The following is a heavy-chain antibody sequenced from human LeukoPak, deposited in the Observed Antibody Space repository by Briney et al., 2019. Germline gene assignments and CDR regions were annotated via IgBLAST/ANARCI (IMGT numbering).Heavy chain of an antibody. CDR3: ARVWSSGYTKDY. Sequence: GGSLRLPCAASGFTFSSYSIDWVRQAPGKGLEWLSYISSSSSTIYYADSVKGRFTISRDNAKNSVYLQMSSLRAEDTAVYYCARVWSSGYTKDYWGQGTLVTVSS. D-gene: IGHD3-22*01. CDR2: ISSSSSTI. V-gene: IGHV3-48*04. CDR1: GFTFSSYS. J-gene: IGHJ4*02.